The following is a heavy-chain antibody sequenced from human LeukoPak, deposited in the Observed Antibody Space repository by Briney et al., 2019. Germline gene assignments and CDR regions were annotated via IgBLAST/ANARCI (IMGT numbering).Heavy chain of an antibody. CDR2: INPNRGDT. CDR3: AILRLSTGLWWFFDL. Sequence: ASMNVSCKASGYTLNAYYLHWVRQAPGQGLEWMGWINPNRGDTKYAQKFQGRVAMTGDTSISTAYMELSRLRFDDTAVYYCAILRLSTGLWWFFDLWGGGTLVTVSS. V-gene: IGHV1-2*02. CDR1: GYTLNAYY. D-gene: IGHD2-8*02. J-gene: IGHJ2*01.